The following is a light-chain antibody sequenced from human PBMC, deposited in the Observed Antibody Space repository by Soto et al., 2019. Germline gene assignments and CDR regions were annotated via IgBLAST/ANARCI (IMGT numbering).Light chain of an antibody. CDR2: AAS. J-gene: IGKJ5*01. V-gene: IGKV1-12*01. CDR1: QNIRSR. CDR3: QQANSFPPT. Sequence: DFQMTQSPSTLSASVGDRVTITCRASQNIRSRLAWYQQKPGKAPKLLIYAASSLQSGVPSRFSGSGSGTDFTLTISSLQPEDFATYYCQQANSFPPTFGQGTRLEIK.